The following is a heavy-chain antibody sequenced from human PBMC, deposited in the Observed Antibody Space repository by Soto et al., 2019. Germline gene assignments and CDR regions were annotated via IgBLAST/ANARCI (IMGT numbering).Heavy chain of an antibody. CDR1: CFSIRVNHS. V-gene: IGHV4-28*01. Sequence: SDTPSLTCAVSCFSIRVNHSLVCIRQPPGKGLEWIGNIYYSGTTQFNPSLKSRVTMSIDGAGNQFSLRLSSVTAADTAVYYCARKERKPAAIWNWGQGTLVTDSS. J-gene: IGHJ4*02. D-gene: IGHD2-2*01. CDR3: ARKERKPAAIWN. CDR2: IYYSGTT.